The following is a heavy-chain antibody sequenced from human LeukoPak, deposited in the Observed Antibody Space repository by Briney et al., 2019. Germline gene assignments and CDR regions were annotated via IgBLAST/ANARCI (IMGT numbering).Heavy chain of an antibody. V-gene: IGHV4-39*01. J-gene: IGHJ4*02. CDR1: GGSISSSSYY. CDR2: IYYSGST. CDR3: ARRIAGSGYYFY. Sequence: SXTLSLTCTVSGGSISSSSYYWGWIRQPPGKGLEWIGSIYYSGSTYYNPSLKSRVTISVDTSKNQFSLKLSSVTAADTAVYYCARRIAGSGYYFYWGQGTLVTVSS. D-gene: IGHD3-22*01.